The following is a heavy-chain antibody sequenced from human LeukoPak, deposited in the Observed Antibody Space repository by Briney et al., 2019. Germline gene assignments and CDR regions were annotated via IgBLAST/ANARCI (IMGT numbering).Heavy chain of an antibody. CDR2: INPSGGSP. J-gene: IGHJ4*02. D-gene: IGHD1-26*01. CDR1: GYTFTSYH. V-gene: IGHV1-46*01. CDR3: ARDSIVGLTVLVY. Sequence: GASVKVSCKASGYTFTSYHLHWVRQAPGQGLEWMGIINPSGGSPNYAQKFQGRVTMTRDMSTSTVNMELSSLRSEDTAVYYCARDSIVGLTVLVYWGQGTLVTVSS.